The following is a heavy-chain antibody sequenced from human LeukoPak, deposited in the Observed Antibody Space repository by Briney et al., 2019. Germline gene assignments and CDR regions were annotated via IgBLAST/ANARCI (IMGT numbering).Heavy chain of an antibody. J-gene: IGHJ5*02. CDR3: ARQALRYFDWLLSPWFDP. Sequence: SETLSLTCTVSGYSISSGYYWGWIRQPPGRGLEWIGSIYHSGSTYYNPSLKSRVTISVDTSKNQFSLKLSSVTAAVTAVYYCARQALRYFDWLLSPWFDPWGQGTLVTVSS. D-gene: IGHD3-9*01. CDR1: GYSISSGYY. V-gene: IGHV4-38-2*02. CDR2: IYHSGST.